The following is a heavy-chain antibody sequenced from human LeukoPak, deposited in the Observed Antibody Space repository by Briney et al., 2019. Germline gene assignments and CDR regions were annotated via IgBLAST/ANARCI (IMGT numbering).Heavy chain of an antibody. V-gene: IGHV1-8*03. Sequence: ASVKVSCKASGYTFTNYDINWVRQATGQGLEWTGWMNPNSGNTGYAQKFQGRVTITRNTPISTAYMELSSLRSEDTAVYYCARVSRITMIVAEWGQGTLVTVSS. CDR1: GYTFTNYD. CDR3: ARVSRITMIVAE. CDR2: MNPNSGNT. D-gene: IGHD3-22*01. J-gene: IGHJ4*02.